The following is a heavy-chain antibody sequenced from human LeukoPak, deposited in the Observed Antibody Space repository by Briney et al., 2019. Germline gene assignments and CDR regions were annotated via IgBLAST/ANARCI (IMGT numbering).Heavy chain of an antibody. CDR1: GFTFSSYS. D-gene: IGHD1-26*01. J-gene: IGHJ4*02. CDR2: ISGGGGST. Sequence: GGSLRLSCAASGFTFSSYSMNWVRQASGKGLEWVSTISGGGGSTYYADSVKGRFTISRDNSKNTLYLQVNSLRAEDTAVYYCAKGGKWDVTPFDYWGQGTLVTVSS. CDR3: AKGGKWDVTPFDY. V-gene: IGHV3-23*01.